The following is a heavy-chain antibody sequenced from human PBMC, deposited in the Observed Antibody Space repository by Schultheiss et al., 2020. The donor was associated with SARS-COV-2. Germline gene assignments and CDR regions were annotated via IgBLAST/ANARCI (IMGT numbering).Heavy chain of an antibody. Sequence: GESLKISCQGSGYTFTRYWITWVRLMPGKGLEWMGRIDPIDSNTNYSPSFRGHVTLSIDKSINTAYLQWSSLEASDTAMYYCARHVTNFYDSSGYYFLKDEGFDIWGQGTMVTVSS. D-gene: IGHD3-22*01. V-gene: IGHV5-10-1*01. CDR3: ARHVTNFYDSSGYYFLKDEGFDI. J-gene: IGHJ3*02. CDR2: IDPIDSNT. CDR1: GYTFTRYW.